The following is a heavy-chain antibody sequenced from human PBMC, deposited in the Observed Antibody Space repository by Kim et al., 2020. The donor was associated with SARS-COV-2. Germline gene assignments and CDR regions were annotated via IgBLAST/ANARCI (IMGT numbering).Heavy chain of an antibody. Sequence: GGSLRLSCAASGFTFSSYAMSWVRQAPGKGLEWVSAISGSGGSTYYADSVKGRFTISRDNSKNTLYLQMNSLRAEDTAVYYCAKTPSGPLSITMFEVVGGRAFHYGGQETLDTVSS. CDR1: GFTFSSYA. CDR2: ISGSGGST. V-gene: IGHV3-23*01. J-gene: IGHJ4*02. D-gene: IGHD3-3*01. CDR3: AKTPSGPLSITMFEVVGGRAFHY.